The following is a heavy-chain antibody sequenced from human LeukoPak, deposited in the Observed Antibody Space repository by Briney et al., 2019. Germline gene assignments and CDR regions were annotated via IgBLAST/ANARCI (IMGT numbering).Heavy chain of an antibody. CDR3: ARDRYYGSARGYFDY. Sequence: SETLSLTCTVSGGSISSGYYWGWIRQPPGKGLEWIGSIYHSGSTYYNPSLKSRVTISVDTSKNQFSLKLSSVTAADTAVYYCARDRYYGSARGYFDYWGQGTLVTVSS. D-gene: IGHD3-10*01. CDR1: GGSISSGYY. J-gene: IGHJ4*02. CDR2: IYHSGST. V-gene: IGHV4-38-2*02.